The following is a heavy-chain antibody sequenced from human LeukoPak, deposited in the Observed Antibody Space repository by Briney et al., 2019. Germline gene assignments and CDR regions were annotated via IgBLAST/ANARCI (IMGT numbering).Heavy chain of an antibody. CDR3: AREGVSGYDIYFDY. J-gene: IGHJ4*02. D-gene: IGHD5-12*01. Sequence: SQTLSLTCAISGDSVSSQSAAWNWIRQSPSRGLEWLGRTYYRSMWCNDYNNYDSSVKGRIRINPDTSNNHFSLQLNSVTPDDTAVYYCAREGVSGYDIYFDYWGQGTLVTVSS. CDR2: TYYRSMWCNDYN. CDR1: GDSVSSQSAA. V-gene: IGHV6-1*01.